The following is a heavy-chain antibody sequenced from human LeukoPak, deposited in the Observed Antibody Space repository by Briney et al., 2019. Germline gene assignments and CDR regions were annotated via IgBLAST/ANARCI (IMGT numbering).Heavy chain of an antibody. CDR3: ARGLIRPRPYSGYVYYYYMDV. Sequence: PSETLSLTCAVYGGSFSGYYWSWIRQPPGKGLEWIGEINHSGSTNYNPSLKSRVTISVDTSKNQFSLKLSSVTAADTAVYYCARGLIRPRPYSGYVYYYYMDVWGKGTTVTVSS. CDR2: INHSGST. J-gene: IGHJ6*03. V-gene: IGHV4-34*01. D-gene: IGHD5-12*01. CDR1: GGSFSGYY.